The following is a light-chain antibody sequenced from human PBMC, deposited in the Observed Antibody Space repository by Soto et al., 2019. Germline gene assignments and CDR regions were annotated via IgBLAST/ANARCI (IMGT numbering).Light chain of an antibody. V-gene: IGLV2-18*02. J-gene: IGLJ2*01. CDR2: EVR. Sequence: QSALTQPPSVSGSPGQSVTISCTGTSSDVGSYNRVSWYQQPPGTAPKLMIYEVRNRPSGVPDRFSGSKSGNTASLTISGLQAEDEADYYCSSYTSSSIWLFGGGTKLTVL. CDR1: SSDVGSYNR. CDR3: SSYTSSSIWL.